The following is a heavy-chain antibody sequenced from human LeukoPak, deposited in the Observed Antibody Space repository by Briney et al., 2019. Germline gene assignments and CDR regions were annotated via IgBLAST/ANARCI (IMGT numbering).Heavy chain of an antibody. CDR3: ARYSGYDYVIDH. J-gene: IGHJ4*02. CDR1: GYTFTGYY. V-gene: IGHV1-2*02. D-gene: IGHD5-12*01. Sequence: ASVTVSCKASGYTFTGYYMHWVRQAPGQGLEWMGWINHNSGGTNYAQKFQGRVTMTRDTSISTAYMELSGLRSDDTAMYYCARYSGYDYVIDHWGQGTLVTVSS. CDR2: INHNSGGT.